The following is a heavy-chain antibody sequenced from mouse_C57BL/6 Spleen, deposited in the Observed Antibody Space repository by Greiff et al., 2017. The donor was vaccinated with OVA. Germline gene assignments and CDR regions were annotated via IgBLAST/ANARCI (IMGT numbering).Heavy chain of an antibody. D-gene: IGHD3-2*02. CDR1: GYTFTSYW. J-gene: IGHJ4*01. V-gene: IGHV1-53*01. Sequence: QVQLQQSGTELVKPGASVKLSCKASGYTFTSYWMHWVKQRPGQGLEWIGNINPSNGGTNYNEKFKSKATLTVDKSSSTAYMQLSSLTSEDSAVYYCARSQLRLEAMDYWGQGTSVTVSS. CDR2: INPSNGGT. CDR3: ARSQLRLEAMDY.